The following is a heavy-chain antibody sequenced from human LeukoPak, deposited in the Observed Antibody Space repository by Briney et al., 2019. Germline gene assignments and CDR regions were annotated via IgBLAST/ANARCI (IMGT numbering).Heavy chain of an antibody. Sequence: GESLRLSCAASGFAFSRHAMTWVRQAPGKGLEWVSSISGSAEKTYYADSVKGRFTISRDSSQKILNLQMNNLRVEDTAIYYCARGSTYDFWSGDALDVWGQGTMVTVAS. CDR3: ARGSTYDFWSGDALDV. J-gene: IGHJ3*01. D-gene: IGHD3-3*01. CDR1: GFAFSRHA. V-gene: IGHV3-23*01. CDR2: ISGSAEKT.